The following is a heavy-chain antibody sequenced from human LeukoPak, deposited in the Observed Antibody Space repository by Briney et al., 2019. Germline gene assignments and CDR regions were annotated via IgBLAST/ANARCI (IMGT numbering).Heavy chain of an antibody. J-gene: IGHJ3*01. D-gene: IGHD1-14*01. CDR2: IHHSGST. CDR1: GGSISSYY. CDR3: VRDAVSGTPAFDV. Sequence: TSETLSLTCTVSGGSISSYYWSWIRQPPGKGLEWIGYIHHSGSTNYKPSLKSRVTISVDTSKNQFSLKLTSVTAADTAVYYCVRDAVSGTPAFDVWGRGTMVTVSS. V-gene: IGHV4-59*01.